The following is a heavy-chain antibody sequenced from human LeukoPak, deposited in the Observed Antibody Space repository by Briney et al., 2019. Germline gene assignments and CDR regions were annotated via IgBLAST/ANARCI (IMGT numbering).Heavy chain of an antibody. CDR3: TTDPEQWLVQGY. D-gene: IGHD6-19*01. V-gene: IGHV3-73*01. J-gene: IGHJ4*02. Sequence: GSLRLSCAASGFAFSGSAMHWVRQASGKGLEWVGRIYSKANSYATTYAASVKGRFTISRDDSKNTLYLQMNSLKTEDTAVYYCTTDPEQWLVQGYWGQGTLVTVSS. CDR1: GFAFSGSA. CDR2: IYSKANSYAT.